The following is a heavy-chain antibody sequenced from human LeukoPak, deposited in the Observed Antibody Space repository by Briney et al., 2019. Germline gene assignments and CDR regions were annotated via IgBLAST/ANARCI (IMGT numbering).Heavy chain of an antibody. CDR3: ARALYSRYGSGSYSPYFDY. CDR1: GFAFSTYG. Sequence: GRSLRLSCAASGFAFSTYGMHWVRQAPGKGLEWVAVIWYDGSNKYYADSVKGRFTISRDNSKNTLYLQLNSLIAEDTAVYYCARALYSRYGSGSYSPYFDYWGQGTLVTVSS. CDR2: IWYDGSNK. D-gene: IGHD3-10*01. V-gene: IGHV3-33*01. J-gene: IGHJ4*02.